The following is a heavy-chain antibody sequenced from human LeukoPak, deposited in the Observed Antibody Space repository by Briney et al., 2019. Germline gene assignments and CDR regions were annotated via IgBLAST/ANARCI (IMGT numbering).Heavy chain of an antibody. CDR2: ISAYNGNT. V-gene: IGHV1-18*01. Sequence: ASVKVSCKASGYTFSNYGITWVRQAPGQGLEWMGWISAYNGNTNYAQKLQGRVTMTTDTSTSTAYMELRSLRSDDTAVYYCAREWGHCSGGSCYSGWFDPWGQGTLVTVSS. J-gene: IGHJ5*02. CDR1: GYTFSNYG. D-gene: IGHD2-15*01. CDR3: AREWGHCSGGSCYSGWFDP.